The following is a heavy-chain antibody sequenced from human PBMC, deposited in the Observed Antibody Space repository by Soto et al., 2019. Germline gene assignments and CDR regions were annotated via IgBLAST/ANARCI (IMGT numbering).Heavy chain of an antibody. Sequence: ASLKVSCKASVYTFTGYYMHWVRRAPGHGLEWMGWISAYNGDTHYVQRFQGRLTMTTDTSTSTAYMELRSLTSDDTAVYYCARDPPFSGILRGTPLMDVWGQGTTVTVS. CDR2: ISAYNGDT. D-gene: IGHD4-17*01. CDR3: ARDPPFSGILRGTPLMDV. V-gene: IGHV1-18*04. J-gene: IGHJ6*02. CDR1: VYTFTGYY.